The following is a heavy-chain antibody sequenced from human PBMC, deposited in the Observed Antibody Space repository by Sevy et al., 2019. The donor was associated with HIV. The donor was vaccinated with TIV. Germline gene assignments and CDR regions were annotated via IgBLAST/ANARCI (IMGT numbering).Heavy chain of an antibody. CDR2: IKRDESVK. CDR3: ARDSSYCSGDKCYDVFDI. V-gene: IGHV3-7*01. CDR1: GFTFSDYW. D-gene: IGHD2-21*01. Sequence: GGSLRLSCAASGFTFSDYWMTWVRQAPGKDLEWVANIKRDESVKNYVDSVKGGFSVSRDNAKNSLYLHMNSLRADDTALYYCARDSSYCSGDKCYDVFDIWGQGTMVTVSS. J-gene: IGHJ3*02.